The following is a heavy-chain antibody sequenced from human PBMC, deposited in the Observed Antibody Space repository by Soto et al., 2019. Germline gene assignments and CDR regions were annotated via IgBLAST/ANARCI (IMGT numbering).Heavy chain of an antibody. J-gene: IGHJ5*02. CDR2: MNPDSGKT. CDR3: ARAPDYGDFGRWFDP. D-gene: IGHD4-17*01. V-gene: IGHV1-8*01. CDR1: GYTFTHFD. Sequence: QVQLVQSGAEVRKPGASVKVSCKASGYTFTHFDINWVRQAPGHGLEWMGWMNPDSGKTAYAEKFRGRGTMTRNTSMSTAYMELTSLTSEDTAVYYCARAPDYGDFGRWFDPWGQGTQVIVSS.